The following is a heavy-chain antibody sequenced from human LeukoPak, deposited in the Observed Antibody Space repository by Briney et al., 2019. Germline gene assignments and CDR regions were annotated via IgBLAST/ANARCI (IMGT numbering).Heavy chain of an antibody. V-gene: IGHV3-23*01. J-gene: IGHJ4*02. Sequence: SGGSLRLSCAASGFSFSIYGMSWVRQAPGKGLHWLSAISANGINTYYADSVKGRFTISRDNSKNTLYLQMNSLRAEDTAVYYCARDSSDDYVWGSYRYEFDYWGQGTLVTVSS. D-gene: IGHD3-16*02. CDR2: ISANGINT. CDR3: ARDSSDDYVWGSYRYEFDY. CDR1: GFSFSIYG.